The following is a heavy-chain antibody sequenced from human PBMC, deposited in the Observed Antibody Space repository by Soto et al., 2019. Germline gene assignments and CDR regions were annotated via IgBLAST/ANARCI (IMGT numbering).Heavy chain of an antibody. CDR3: ARDLASSDNDDLYGMDG. J-gene: IGHJ6*02. CDR1: GFTLSDHY. CDR2: SRDKPQGYST. Sequence: GGSLRLSCAGSGFTLSDHYIDWVRQAPGKGLEWVGRSRDKPQGYSTAYAASVKGRFTTSRDESKNSAYLQMNSLKTEDTAVYYCARDLASSDNDDLYGMDGWGQGTTVTVSS. V-gene: IGHV3-72*01. D-gene: IGHD4-17*01.